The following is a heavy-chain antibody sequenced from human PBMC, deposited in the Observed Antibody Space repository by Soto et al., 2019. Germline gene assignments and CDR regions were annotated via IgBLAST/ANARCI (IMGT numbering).Heavy chain of an antibody. CDR3: AKDSCSSTSCYYYYMDV. CDR2: ISWNSGSI. D-gene: IGHD2-2*01. J-gene: IGHJ6*03. Sequence: HPGGSLRLSCAASGFTFDDYAMHWVRQAPGKGLEWVSGISWNSGSIGYADSVKGRFTISRDNAKNSLYLQMNSLRAEDTALYYCAKDSCSSTSCYYYYMDVWGKGTTVTVSS. V-gene: IGHV3-9*01. CDR1: GFTFDDYA.